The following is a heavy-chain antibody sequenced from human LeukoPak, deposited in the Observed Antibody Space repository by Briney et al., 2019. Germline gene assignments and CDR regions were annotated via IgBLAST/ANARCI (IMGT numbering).Heavy chain of an antibody. CDR3: ARGEWDLLFDY. Sequence: PSETLSLICTVSGGFIRGYYWSWIRQPPGEGLEGNGYIFYSGSTTYNPSLKSRVTISGDTSKNQCSLKLSSVTAADTAVYYCARGEWDLLFDYWGQGTLVTVSS. V-gene: IGHV4-59*13. CDR2: IFYSGST. J-gene: IGHJ4*02. D-gene: IGHD1-26*01. CDR1: GGFIRGYY.